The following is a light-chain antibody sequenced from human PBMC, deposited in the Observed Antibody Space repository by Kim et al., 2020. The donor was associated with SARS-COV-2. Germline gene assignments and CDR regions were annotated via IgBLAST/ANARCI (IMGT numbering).Light chain of an antibody. CDR3: QQYNSYSRLT. V-gene: IGKV1-5*03. CDR2: KAS. Sequence: DIQMTQSPSTLSASVGDRVTITCRASQSISSWLAWYQQKPGKAPKLLIYKASSLESGVPSRFSGSGSGTEFTLTINSLQPDDFATYCCQQYNSYSRLTFGGGTKVDI. J-gene: IGKJ4*01. CDR1: QSISSW.